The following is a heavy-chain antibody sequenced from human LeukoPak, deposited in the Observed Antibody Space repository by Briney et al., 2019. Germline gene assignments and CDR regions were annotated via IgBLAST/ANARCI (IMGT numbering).Heavy chain of an antibody. CDR3: ARDSSNWSFFDY. J-gene: IGHJ4*02. CDR1: GFTVNNNY. D-gene: IGHD6-13*01. Sequence: GGSLRLSCAASGFTVNNNYMNWVRQAPGKGLEWVSIIYTGGSTSYADSVKGRFTISRDTSKNTVYLQMNSLRVEDTAVSHCARDSSNWSFFDYWGQGTLVTVSS. CDR2: IYTGGST. V-gene: IGHV3-66*01.